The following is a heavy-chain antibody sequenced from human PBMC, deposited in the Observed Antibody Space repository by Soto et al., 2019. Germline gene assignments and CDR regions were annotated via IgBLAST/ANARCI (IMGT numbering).Heavy chain of an antibody. Sequence: QVQLVQSGAEVKKPGASVKVSCKASGYTFTSYGISWVRQDPGQGLEWMGWISAYNGNTNYAQTLQGRVTMTTDTSTSTAYMELRSLRSSDTAVYYCAIDLAVGLVDYWGQGTLVTVSS. J-gene: IGHJ4*02. CDR1: GYTFTSYG. D-gene: IGHD6-19*01. CDR3: AIDLAVGLVDY. V-gene: IGHV1-18*01. CDR2: ISAYNGNT.